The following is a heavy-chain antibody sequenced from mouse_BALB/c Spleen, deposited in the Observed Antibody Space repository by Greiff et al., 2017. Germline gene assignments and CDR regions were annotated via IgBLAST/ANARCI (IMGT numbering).Heavy chain of an antibody. V-gene: IGHV1-87*01. CDR1: GYTFTSYW. CDR3: ANNSLLHYYAMDY. D-gene: IGHD1-2*01. J-gene: IGHJ4*01. CDR2: IYPGDGDT. Sequence: LHDSGAELARPGASVKLSCKASGYTFTSYWMQWVKQRPGQGLEWIGAIYPGDGDTRYTQKFKGKATLTADKSSSTAYMQLSSLASEDSAVYYCANNSLLHYYAMDYWGQGTSVTVSS.